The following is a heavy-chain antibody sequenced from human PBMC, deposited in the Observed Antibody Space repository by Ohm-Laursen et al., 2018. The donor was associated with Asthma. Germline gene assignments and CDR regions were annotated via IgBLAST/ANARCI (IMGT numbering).Heavy chain of an antibody. J-gene: IGHJ1*01. CDR3: ARIGPEWELPGREYSLHH. CDR1: GYTFSRYS. CDR2: ISTASTFI. Sequence: GSLRLSCTASGYTFSRYSIHWVRQVPGKGLEWVVSISTASTFIYYADSVRGRFTTSRDNAKNSVYLQMNSLRAEDTALHYCARIGPEWELPGREYSLHHWGQGTQVTVSS. V-gene: IGHV3-21*01. D-gene: IGHD1-26*01.